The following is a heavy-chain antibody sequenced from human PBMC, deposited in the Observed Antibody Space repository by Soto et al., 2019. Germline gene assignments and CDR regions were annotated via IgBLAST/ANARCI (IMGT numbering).Heavy chain of an antibody. J-gene: IGHJ5*02. CDR2: INHSGST. V-gene: IGHV4-34*01. D-gene: IGHD1-1*01. CDR1: GGSFSGYY. CDR3: ATANWSHHYFGP. Sequence: QVRLQQWGTGLLKSSETLSLTCAVYGGSFSGYYWSWLRQPPGKGLEWIGEINHSGSTNYNPSLKSRVTISVDTSNNQFSLKLTSITAAHTGVSYCATANWSHHYFGPWGQGTLVTVSS.